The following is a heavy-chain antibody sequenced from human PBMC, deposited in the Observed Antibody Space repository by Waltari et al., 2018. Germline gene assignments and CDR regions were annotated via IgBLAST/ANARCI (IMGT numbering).Heavy chain of an antibody. CDR3: ARATYGSGSYHDY. D-gene: IGHD3-10*01. V-gene: IGHV3-9*01. Sequence: EVQLVESGGGLVQPGRSLRLSCAASGFTFDDYAMHWVRQAPGKGLEWVSGISWNSGSIGDADSVKGRFTISRDNAKNSLYLQMNSLRAEDTAVYYCARATYGSGSYHDYWGQGTLVTVSS. J-gene: IGHJ4*02. CDR2: ISWNSGSI. CDR1: GFTFDDYA.